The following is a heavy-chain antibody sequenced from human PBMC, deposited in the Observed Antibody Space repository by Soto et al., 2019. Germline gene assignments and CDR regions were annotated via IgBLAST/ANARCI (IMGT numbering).Heavy chain of an antibody. V-gene: IGHV1-8*01. D-gene: IGHD3-10*01. CDR3: ARNSVGLLWFGDPKDSYGMDV. Sequence: ASVKVSCKASGYTFTSYDINWVRQATGQGLEWMGWMNPNSGNTGYAQKFQGRVTMTRNTSISTAYMELSSLRSEDTAVYYCARNSVGLLWFGDPKDSYGMDVWGQGTTVTVSS. CDR2: MNPNSGNT. CDR1: GYTFTSYD. J-gene: IGHJ6*02.